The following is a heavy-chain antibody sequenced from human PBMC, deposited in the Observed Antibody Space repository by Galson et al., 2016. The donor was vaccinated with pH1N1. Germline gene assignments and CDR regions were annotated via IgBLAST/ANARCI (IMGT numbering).Heavy chain of an antibody. D-gene: IGHD1-26*01. Sequence: SLRLSCAASGFIFSDYWMSWVRQAPGKGLEWVAKINQDGSRKYYVDSMKGRCTISRDNAENSLSLQMNSLRVEDTALYYCATEDYYTSLYWGQGILFTVSS. CDR2: INQDGSRK. J-gene: IGHJ4*02. V-gene: IGHV3-7*01. CDR3: ATEDYYTSLY. CDR1: GFIFSDYW.